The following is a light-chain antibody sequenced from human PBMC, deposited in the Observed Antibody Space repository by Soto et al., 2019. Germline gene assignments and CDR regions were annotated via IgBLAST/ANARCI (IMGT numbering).Light chain of an antibody. CDR1: QRVSSSY. J-gene: IGKJ1*01. Sequence: EIVLTQSPGTLSLSPGERATLSCRASQRVSSSYLAWYQQKPGQAPRLLTYGASSRATGIPDRFSGSGSGTDFTLTISRLEPEDFAVYYCQQYGSSPPTWTFGQGTKVDIK. V-gene: IGKV3-20*01. CDR2: GAS. CDR3: QQYGSSPPTWT.